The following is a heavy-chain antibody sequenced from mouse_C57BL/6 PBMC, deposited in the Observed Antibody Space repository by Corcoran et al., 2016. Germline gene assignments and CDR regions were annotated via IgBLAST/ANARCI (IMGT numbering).Heavy chain of an antibody. CDR3: GRLITPRAMDY. CDR2: INTYSGVP. D-gene: IGHD2-4*01. CDR1: GYTFTTYG. V-gene: IGHV9-3*01. J-gene: IGHJ4*01. Sequence: QIQSVQSGPELKKPVDTVTISCKASGYTFTTYGMSWVKQAPVQGLKWMGWINTYSGVPTYADDFTGRFAFSLETCASTDYLQINNLKNEDTATYCCGRLITPRAMDYWGQGTSVTVSA.